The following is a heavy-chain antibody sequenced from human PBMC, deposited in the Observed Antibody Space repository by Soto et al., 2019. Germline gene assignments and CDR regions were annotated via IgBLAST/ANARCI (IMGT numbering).Heavy chain of an antibody. Sequence: GGSLRLSCAASGFTFSSYAISWVRHAPGKGLEWVSAISGSGGSTYYADSVKGRFTISRDNSKNTLYLQMNSLRAEDTAVYYCAKDRYRGAARPGVFDYWGKGTLVTVSS. J-gene: IGHJ4*02. CDR3: AKDRYRGAARPGVFDY. V-gene: IGHV3-23*01. D-gene: IGHD6-6*01. CDR2: ISGSGGST. CDR1: GFTFSSYA.